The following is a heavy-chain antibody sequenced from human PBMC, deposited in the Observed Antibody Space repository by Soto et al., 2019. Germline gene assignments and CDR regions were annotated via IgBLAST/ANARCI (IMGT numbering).Heavy chain of an antibody. CDR3: ARETGETFDY. CDR1: GGSINTFY. CDR2: IYYSGSP. V-gene: IGHV4-59*01. Sequence: SXTLSLTCTVSGGSINTFYWSWIRQPPGKGLEWIGSIYYSGSPNYNPSLKSRVTISVDTSKNQFSLKLSSVTAADTAVYYCARETGETFDYWGQGSLVTVSS. J-gene: IGHJ4*02.